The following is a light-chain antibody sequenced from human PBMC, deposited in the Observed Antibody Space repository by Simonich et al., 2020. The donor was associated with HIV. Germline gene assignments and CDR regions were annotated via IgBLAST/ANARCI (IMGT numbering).Light chain of an antibody. CDR1: RNIFYSSNNKNY. Sequence: DIVMTQSPDSLAVSLGERATIHCKSSRNIFYSSNNKNYLAWYQQKPGQPPNLLIYWSSTRESGVPDRFSASGSGTDFTLSISSLQAEDVAVYYCQQYYSTPPTFGQGTKVEIK. CDR3: QQYYSTPPT. CDR2: WSS. V-gene: IGKV4-1*01. J-gene: IGKJ1*01.